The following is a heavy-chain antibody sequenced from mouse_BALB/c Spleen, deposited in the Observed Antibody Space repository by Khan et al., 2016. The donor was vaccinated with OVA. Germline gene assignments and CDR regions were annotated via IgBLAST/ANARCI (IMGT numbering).Heavy chain of an antibody. CDR2: IDPFSDTT. J-gene: IGHJ3*01. CDR3: TRHGYVAWFTY. Sequence: VQLKQSGPELMKPGASVKISCKASGYSFTSYYIHWVMQSHGKSLEWIGYIDPFSDTTTYNQKFKGKATLTVDKSSSTAYIHISNLTSEDSAVYYCTRHGYVAWFTYWGQGTLVTVSA. V-gene: IGHV1S135*01. CDR1: GYSFTSYY. D-gene: IGHD2-2*01.